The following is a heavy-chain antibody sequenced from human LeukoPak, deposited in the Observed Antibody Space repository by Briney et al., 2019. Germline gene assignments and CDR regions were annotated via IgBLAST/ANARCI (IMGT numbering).Heavy chain of an antibody. V-gene: IGHV3-7*02. Sequence: GGSLRLSCAASEFTFSSYWMSWVRQAPGKGLEWVASIKQDGSEKYYVDSVKGRFTISRDNAKNSLYLQMNSLRAEDTAVYYCARYGGSLGVDYWGQGTLVTVSS. CDR1: EFTFSSYW. CDR3: ARYGGSLGVDY. D-gene: IGHD1-26*01. CDR2: IKQDGSEK. J-gene: IGHJ4*02.